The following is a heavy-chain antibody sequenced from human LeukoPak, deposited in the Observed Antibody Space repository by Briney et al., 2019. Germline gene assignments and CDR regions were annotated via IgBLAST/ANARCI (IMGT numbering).Heavy chain of an antibody. CDR2: IYYSGST. D-gene: IGHD3-9*01. CDR3: ARGDYDILTRTYYYYYYGMDV. V-gene: IGHV4-61*01. Sequence: SETLSLTCTVSGGSVSSGSYYWSWIRQPPGKGLEWIGYIYYSGSTNYNPSLKSRVTISVDTSKRQFSLKLSSVTAADTAVYYCARGDYDILTRTYYYYYYGMDVWGKGTTVTVSS. CDR1: GGSVSSGSYY. J-gene: IGHJ6*04.